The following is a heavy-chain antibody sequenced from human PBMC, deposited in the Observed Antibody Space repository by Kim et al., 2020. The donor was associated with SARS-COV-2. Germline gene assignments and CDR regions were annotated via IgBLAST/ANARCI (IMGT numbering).Heavy chain of an antibody. V-gene: IGHV3-53*01. CDR1: GFTVGSNY. Sequence: GGSLRLSCAASGFTVGSNYMSWVRQAPGKGPEWVSVLYSGGSTYYADSVKGRFTISRDNSKNTLYLQMNSLRAEDTAVYYCARAEWHYYFYGMDVWGQGTTVTVSS. CDR3: ARAEWHYYFYGMDV. J-gene: IGHJ6*02. CDR2: LYSGGST. D-gene: IGHD3-3*01.